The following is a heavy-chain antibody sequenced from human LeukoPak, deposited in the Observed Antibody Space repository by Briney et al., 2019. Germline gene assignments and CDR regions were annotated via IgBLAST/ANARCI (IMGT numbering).Heavy chain of an antibody. CDR3: ARAGYYDSSGYPLDYYYYGMDV. V-gene: IGHV1-8*01. Sequence: ASVKVSCKASGYTFTSYEINWVGQATGQGVEWMGWMNPKSGNTGYVQKFQGRVTRTRNTSISTAYMELSSLRSEDTAVYYCARAGYYDSSGYPLDYYYYGMDVWGQGTTVTVSS. D-gene: IGHD3-22*01. CDR2: MNPKSGNT. CDR1: GYTFTSYE. J-gene: IGHJ6*02.